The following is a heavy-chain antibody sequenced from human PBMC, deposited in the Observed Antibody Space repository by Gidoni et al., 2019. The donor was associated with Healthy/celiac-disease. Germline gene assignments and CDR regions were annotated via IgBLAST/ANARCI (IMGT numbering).Heavy chain of an antibody. D-gene: IGHD1-26*01. CDR3: ARAPRGSRKDY. CDR1: GGSFSGYY. J-gene: IGHJ4*02. Sequence: QAQLQQRGAGPLKPLELLSPTCAGAGGSFSGYYWSWIGQPPGKGLEWIGEINHSGSTNYDPSLKGRVTISVDTSKNQFSLKLSSVAAADTAVYYCARAPRGSRKDYWGQGTLVAVSS. V-gene: IGHV4-34*01. CDR2: INHSGST.